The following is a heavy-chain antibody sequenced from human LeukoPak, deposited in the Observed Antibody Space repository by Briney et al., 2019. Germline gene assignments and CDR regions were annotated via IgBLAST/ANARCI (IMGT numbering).Heavy chain of an antibody. Sequence: EASETLSLTCAVYGGSFSGYYWSWIRQPPGKGLEWIGEINHSGSTNYNPSLESRVTISVDTSKNQFSLKLSSVTAADTAVYYCARGRTYYDGSGYYEFDYWGQGTLVTVSS. CDR1: GGSFSGYY. V-gene: IGHV4-34*01. CDR2: INHSGST. J-gene: IGHJ4*02. CDR3: ARGRTYYDGSGYYEFDY. D-gene: IGHD3-22*01.